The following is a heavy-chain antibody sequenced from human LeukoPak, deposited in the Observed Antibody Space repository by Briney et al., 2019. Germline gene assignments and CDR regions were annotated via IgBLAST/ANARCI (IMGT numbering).Heavy chain of an antibody. CDR1: GFTFSDYY. CDR3: PRGGTNGVNGLAP. Sequence: GGSLRLSCAASGFTFSDYYMSWIRQAPGKGLEWVSYITSSGSAIYYADSVKGRFTVSRDTAKNSLYVQMNNLRADDTAVYYFPRGGTNGVNGLAPGGRGTLATVPS. CDR2: ITSSGSAI. D-gene: IGHD3-16*01. J-gene: IGHJ5*02. V-gene: IGHV3-11*01.